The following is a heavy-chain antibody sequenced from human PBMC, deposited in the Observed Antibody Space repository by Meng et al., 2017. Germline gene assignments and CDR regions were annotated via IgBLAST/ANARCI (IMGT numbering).Heavy chain of an antibody. Sequence: SETLSLTCTVSGGSISSSSYYWGWNRQPPGKGLEWIGSIYYSGSTYYNTSLKSRVTISVDTSKNQFSLKLSSVTAADTAVYYCAREEPSAGGGSASFDYWGQGTLVTVSS. CDR1: GGSISSSSYY. J-gene: IGHJ4*02. D-gene: IGHD2-15*01. V-gene: IGHV4-39*07. CDR3: AREEPSAGGGSASFDY. CDR2: IYYSGST.